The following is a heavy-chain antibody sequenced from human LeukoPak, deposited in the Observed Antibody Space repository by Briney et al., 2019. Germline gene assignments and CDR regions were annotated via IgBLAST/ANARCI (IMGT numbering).Heavy chain of an antibody. CDR2: LSGSGSST. CDR3: AKDEGPSVDGDYFDY. V-gene: IGHV3-23*01. J-gene: IGHJ4*02. D-gene: IGHD3-10*01. Sequence: PGGSLRLSRAASGFTFSNTAMSWVRQAPGKGLEWVSGLSGSGSSTYYADSVKGRFTISRDNSKNTLYLQMSSLRAEDTAVYYCAKDEGPSVDGDYFDYWGQGTLVTVSS. CDR1: GFTFSNTA.